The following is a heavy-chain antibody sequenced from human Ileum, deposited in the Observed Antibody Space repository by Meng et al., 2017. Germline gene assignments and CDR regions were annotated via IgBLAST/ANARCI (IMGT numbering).Heavy chain of an antibody. CDR2: IYYSGST. D-gene: IGHD4-23*01. V-gene: IGHV4-59*01. Sequence: SETLSLTCTVSGGSINSYYWSWIRQPPGKGLEWIGYIYYSGSTNYNPSLKSRVNISVDTSKNQFSLKLSSVTAADTAVYYCARVGGGTSPPLYWGQGTLVTVSS. CDR1: GGSINSYY. J-gene: IGHJ4*02. CDR3: ARVGGGTSPPLY.